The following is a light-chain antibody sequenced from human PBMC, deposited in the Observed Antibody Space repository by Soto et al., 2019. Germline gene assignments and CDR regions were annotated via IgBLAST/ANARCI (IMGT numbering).Light chain of an antibody. CDR3: QQYSYWPLT. Sequence: EIVMTQSPATLSVSPGERATLSCRASQSLSSNLAWYQQCPGQAPRLLIYGASTRATGIPARFSGSGSGTEFTLTISSLQSEDFAIYFCQQYSYWPLTFGGGTKVEIK. V-gene: IGKV3-15*01. CDR2: GAS. CDR1: QSLSSN. J-gene: IGKJ4*01.